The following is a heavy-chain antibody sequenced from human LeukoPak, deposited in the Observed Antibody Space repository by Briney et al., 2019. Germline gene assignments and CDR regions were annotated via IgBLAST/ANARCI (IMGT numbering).Heavy chain of an antibody. CDR3: TTYFDGGLPFDY. J-gene: IGHJ4*02. CDR2: IRSRANNYAI. CDR1: GFTFSGSA. V-gene: IGHV3-73*01. Sequence: GGSLRLSCAASGFTFSGSAIHWVRQASGKGLEWVGRIRSRANNYAIEYTASVRGRFTISRDDSKNTAFLQMSSLKTEDTAVYYCTTYFDGGLPFDYWGQGTLVTVSS. D-gene: IGHD3-9*01.